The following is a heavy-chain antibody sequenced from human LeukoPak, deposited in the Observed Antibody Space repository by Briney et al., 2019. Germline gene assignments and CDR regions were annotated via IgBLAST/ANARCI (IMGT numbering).Heavy chain of an antibody. CDR3: ARDRGWRTSGYYLYHFDY. CDR2: IKHNGGEK. V-gene: IGHV3-7*01. J-gene: IGHJ4*02. D-gene: IGHD3-22*01. CDR1: GFTFTDYF. Sequence: GGSRRLSCVASGFTFTDYFMSWVRQAPGKGLEWVASIKHNGGEKYYVDSVKGRFTISRDNAKNSLYLEMSSLRVEDTAVYYCARDRGWRTSGYYLYHFDYWGQGTLVTFAS.